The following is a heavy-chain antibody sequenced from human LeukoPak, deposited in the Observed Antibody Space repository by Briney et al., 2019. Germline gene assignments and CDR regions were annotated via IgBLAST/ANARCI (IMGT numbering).Heavy chain of an antibody. V-gene: IGHV3-7*03. CDR3: ARGVLWFGLD. CDR1: GFTFSIYA. CDR2: IKQDGSEK. Sequence: GGSLRLSCAASGFTFSIYAMQWVRQAPGKGLEWVANIKQDGSEKYYVDSVKGRFTISRDNAKNSLYLQMNSLRAEDTAVYYCARGVLWFGLDWGQGTLVTVSS. D-gene: IGHD3-10*01. J-gene: IGHJ4*02.